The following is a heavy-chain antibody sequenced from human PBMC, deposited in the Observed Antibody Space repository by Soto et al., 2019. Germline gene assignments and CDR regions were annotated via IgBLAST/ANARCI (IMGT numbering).Heavy chain of an antibody. D-gene: IGHD3-10*01. Sequence: QVQLVQSGAEVKKPGASVKVSCKASGYTFTSYDINWVRKATGQGLEWMGWMNPNSGNTVYAPKFQGRVTMTRNTSITTAYMELKSLRSEDTAVYYCARERRYGLDYWGQGTLVNVSS. V-gene: IGHV1-8*01. CDR3: ARERRYGLDY. CDR2: MNPNSGNT. CDR1: GYTFTSYD. J-gene: IGHJ4*02.